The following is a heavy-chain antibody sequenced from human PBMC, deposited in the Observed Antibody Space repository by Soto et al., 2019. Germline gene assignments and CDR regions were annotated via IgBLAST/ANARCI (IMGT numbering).Heavy chain of an antibody. CDR2: IWSAGLT. J-gene: IGHJ5*02. V-gene: IGHV3-53*01. CDR3: ARELPPDL. D-gene: IGHD2-15*01. CDR1: GFTVSSKY. Sequence: LRLSCAASGFTVSSKYMNWVRQAPGKGLEWVSIIWSAGLTYYADSVRGRFTISRDISKNILFLQMNNLRAEDSAIYYCARELPPDLWGQGTLVTVSS.